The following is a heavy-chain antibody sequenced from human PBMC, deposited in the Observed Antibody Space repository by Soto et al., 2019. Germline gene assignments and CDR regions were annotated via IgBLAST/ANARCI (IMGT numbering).Heavy chain of an antibody. V-gene: IGHV1-69*13. CDR1: GGTFSSYA. CDR3: ASRGSYYDSSGPYAFDI. J-gene: IGHJ3*02. CDR2: IIPIFGTA. Sequence: GASVKVSCKASGGTFSSYAISWVRQAPGQGLEWMGGIIPIFGTANYAQKFQGRVTITADESTSTAYMELSSLRSEDTAVYYCASRGSYYDSSGPYAFDIWGQGTMVTVSS. D-gene: IGHD3-22*01.